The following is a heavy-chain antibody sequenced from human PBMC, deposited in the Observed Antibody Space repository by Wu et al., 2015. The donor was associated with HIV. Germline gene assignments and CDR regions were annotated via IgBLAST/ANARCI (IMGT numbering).Heavy chain of an antibody. CDR3: ARGGPRGLWFGESQRTPAFDI. J-gene: IGHJ3*02. CDR2: ISAYNGNT. V-gene: IGHV1-18*01. CDR1: GYTFTSYG. D-gene: IGHD3-10*01. Sequence: QVQLVQSGAEVKKPGASVKVSCKASGYTFTSYGISWVRQAPGQGLEWMGWISAYNGNTNYAQKLQGRVTMTTDTSTSTAYMELRSLRSDDTAVYYCARGGPRGLWFGESQRTPAFDIWGQGTMVTVSS.